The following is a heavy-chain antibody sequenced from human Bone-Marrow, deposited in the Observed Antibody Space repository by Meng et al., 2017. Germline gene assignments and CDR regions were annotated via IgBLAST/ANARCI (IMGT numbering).Heavy chain of an antibody. V-gene: IGHV4-38-2*02. Sequence: GSLRLSCTVSGYSISSGYYWGWIRQPPGKGLEWIGSIYHSGSTYYNPSLKSRVTISVDTSKNQFSLKLSSVTAADTAVYYCARVTPEVRGVILNWFDPWGQGTLVTVSS. CDR2: IYHSGST. J-gene: IGHJ5*02. CDR1: GYSISSGYY. D-gene: IGHD3-10*01. CDR3: ARVTPEVRGVILNWFDP.